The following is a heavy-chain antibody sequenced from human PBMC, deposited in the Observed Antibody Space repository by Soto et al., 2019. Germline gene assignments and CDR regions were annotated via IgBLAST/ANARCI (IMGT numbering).Heavy chain of an antibody. J-gene: IGHJ4*02. D-gene: IGHD3-16*01. Sequence: PGGSLRLSCAASGFSFSTFSMTWVRQAPGKGLEWVANIKGDGSEKTYEDSVKGRFTTSRDNAKNSLYLEMNSLSAEDTAVYYCARLSAHGREYYLDYWGQGTLVTVSS. CDR2: IKGDGSEK. CDR1: GFSFSTFS. V-gene: IGHV3-7*03. CDR3: ARLSAHGREYYLDY.